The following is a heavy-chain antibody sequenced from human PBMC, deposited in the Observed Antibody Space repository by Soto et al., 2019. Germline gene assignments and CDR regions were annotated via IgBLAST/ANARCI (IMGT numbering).Heavy chain of an antibody. V-gene: IGHV1-46*01. CDR2: INPSGGST. J-gene: IGHJ3*02. Sequence: ASVKVSCKASGYTFTSYYMHWVRQAPGQGLEWMGIINPSGGSTSYAQKFQGRVTMTRDTSTSTVYMELSSLRSEDTAVYYCARGLMGWTAGTGAFDIWGQGTMVTVSS. CDR3: ARGLMGWTAGTGAFDI. D-gene: IGHD6-19*01. CDR1: GYTFTSYY.